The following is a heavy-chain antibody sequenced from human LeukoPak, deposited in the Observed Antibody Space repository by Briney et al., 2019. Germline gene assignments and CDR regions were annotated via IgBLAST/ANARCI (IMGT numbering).Heavy chain of an antibody. CDR2: IYHSGYT. CDR1: GYSISSGYY. CDR3: ARDMTPPHYFDY. V-gene: IGHV4-38-2*02. J-gene: IGHJ4*02. D-gene: IGHD2-15*01. Sequence: SETLSLTCNVSGYSISSGYYWAWIRQAPGKGVEWIGSIYHSGYTHYNPSLKGRVTISVDTSKNDFSLKLSSVAAADTAIYYCARDMTPPHYFDYWGQGTLVTVSS.